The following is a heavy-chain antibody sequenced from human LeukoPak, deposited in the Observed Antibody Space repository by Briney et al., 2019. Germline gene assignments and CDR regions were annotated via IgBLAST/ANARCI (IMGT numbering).Heavy chain of an antibody. J-gene: IGHJ4*02. D-gene: IGHD6-6*01. Sequence: PSETLSLTCTVSGGSINSYYWTWIRQPPGKGLEWIGYIYYSGSTNYNPSLKSRLTISLDTSKNQFSLKLSSVTAADTAVYYCASFWVSSSWSDYWGQGTLVTVSS. CDR1: GGSINSYY. CDR2: IYYSGST. CDR3: ASFWVSSSWSDY. V-gene: IGHV4-59*12.